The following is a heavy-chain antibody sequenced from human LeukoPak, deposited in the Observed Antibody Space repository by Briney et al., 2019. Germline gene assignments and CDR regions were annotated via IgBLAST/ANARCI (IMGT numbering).Heavy chain of an antibody. D-gene: IGHD6-25*01. J-gene: IGHJ5*02. V-gene: IGHV4-34*01. CDR1: GRSFSGYS. CDR3: ARLKVPYTSGLAP. CDR2: INHSGST. Sequence: SETLSLTCAVYGRSFSGYSWTWIRQPPGKGLEWIGEINHSGSTNYNPSLKSRVIMSVDTSKNQFSLKLSSVTAADTAVYYCARLKVPYTSGLAPWGQGTLVTVSS.